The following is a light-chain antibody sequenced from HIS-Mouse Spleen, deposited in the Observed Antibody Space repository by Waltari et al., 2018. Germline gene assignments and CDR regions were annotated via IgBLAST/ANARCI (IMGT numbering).Light chain of an antibody. Sequence: QSALTQPASVSGSPGQSITISGTGTSSDVRGYNYVAWSQQHPGKAPKLMIYEVSNRPSGVSNRFSGSKSGNTASLTISGLQAEDEADYYCSSYTSSSTPYVFGTGTKVTVL. V-gene: IGLV2-14*01. CDR1: SSDVRGYNY. CDR3: SSYTSSSTPYV. J-gene: IGLJ1*01. CDR2: EVS.